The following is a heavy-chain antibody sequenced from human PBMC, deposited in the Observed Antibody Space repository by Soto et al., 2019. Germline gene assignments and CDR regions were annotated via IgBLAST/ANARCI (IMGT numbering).Heavy chain of an antibody. J-gene: IGHJ4*02. V-gene: IGHV4-31*03. CDR3: AREKFGLLDY. Sequence: SETLSLTCTVSGGSISSGGYYWSWIRQHPGKGLEWIGYIHYSGSTYYNPSLKSRVTISVDTSKNQFSLKLSSVTAADTAVYYCAREKFGLLDYWGQGTLVTVSS. CDR2: IHYSGST. D-gene: IGHD3-3*01. CDR1: GGSISSGGYY.